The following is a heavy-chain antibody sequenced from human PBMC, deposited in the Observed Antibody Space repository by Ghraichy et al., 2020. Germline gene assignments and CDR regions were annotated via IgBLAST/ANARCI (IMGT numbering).Heavy chain of an antibody. D-gene: IGHD5-24*01. V-gene: IGHV3-30*04. CDR3: ARDRDGYNWRAFDL. CDR2: ISYDGSNK. J-gene: IGHJ3*01. Sequence: GGSLRLSCAASGFTFSSYAMHWVRQAPGKGLEWVAIISYDGSNKYYADSVKGRFTISRDNSKNTLYLQMNSLRAEDTAVYYCARDRDGYNWRAFDLWGQGTMVTVSS. CDR1: GFTFSSYA.